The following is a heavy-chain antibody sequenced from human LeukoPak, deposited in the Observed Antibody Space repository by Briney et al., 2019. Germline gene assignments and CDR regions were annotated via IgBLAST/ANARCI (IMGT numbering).Heavy chain of an antibody. CDR3: ATYTNWVAGDV. D-gene: IGHD1-1*01. V-gene: IGHV3-48*03. J-gene: IGHJ6*02. CDR2: ISSSGATI. CDR1: GFTFSSYE. Sequence: GGSLRLSCAASGFTFSSYEMNWVRQAPGKGLEWVSYISSSGATIYYADSVKGRFTISRDNAKNSLHLQMNSLRAEDTAVYYCATYTNWVAGDVWGQGTSVSVSS.